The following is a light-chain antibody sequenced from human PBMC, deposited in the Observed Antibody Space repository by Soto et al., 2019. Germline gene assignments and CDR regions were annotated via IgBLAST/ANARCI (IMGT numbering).Light chain of an antibody. CDR1: QRISSN. CDR3: QQYNIWPPYT. CDR2: GAS. Sequence: EIVMTQSPATLSVSPGERATLYCKASQRISSNLAWYQQKPGQPPRLLIYGASTRGTGISARFSGSGSGTEFTLTISGLQSEDFALYYCQQYNIWPPYTFGQGTKVEIK. V-gene: IGKV3-15*01. J-gene: IGKJ2*01.